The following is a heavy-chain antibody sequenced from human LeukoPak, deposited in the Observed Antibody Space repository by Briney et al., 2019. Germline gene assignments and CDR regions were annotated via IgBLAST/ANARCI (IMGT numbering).Heavy chain of an antibody. D-gene: IGHD4-11*01. CDR1: GYTFTDYD. V-gene: IGHV1-8*03. J-gene: IGHJ4*01. Sequence: ASVKVSCKGSGYTFTDYDINWARQAPGQGLEWMGWVNPKSGKTGHAQKFQGRVTITRDTSINTVHMELSSLISEDTAIYYCARRPALTLVMHFEYWGQGTLVTVSS. CDR2: VNPKSGKT. CDR3: ARRPALTLVMHFEY.